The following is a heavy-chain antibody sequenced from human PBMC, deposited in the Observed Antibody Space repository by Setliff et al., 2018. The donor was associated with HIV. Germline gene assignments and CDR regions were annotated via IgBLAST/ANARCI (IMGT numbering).Heavy chain of an antibody. CDR1: GFTFSSYA. Sequence: LRLSCAASGFTFSSYAMNWVRQAPGKGLEWVSVITGGGDKTYYADSVKGRFTISRDNSKNTLYLQMDSLRAEDTALYYCAILGYCNGGSCFGGSTWNYYMDVWGKGTTVTVSS. J-gene: IGHJ6*03. D-gene: IGHD2-15*01. CDR3: AILGYCNGGSCFGGSTWNYYMDV. V-gene: IGHV3-23*01. CDR2: ITGGGDKT.